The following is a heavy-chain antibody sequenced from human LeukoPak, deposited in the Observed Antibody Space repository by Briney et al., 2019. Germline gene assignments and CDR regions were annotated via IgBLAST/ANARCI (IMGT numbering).Heavy chain of an antibody. J-gene: IGHJ3*02. Sequence: PSETLSLTCAVYGGSFSGYYWSWIRQPPGKGLEWIGEINHSGSTNYNPSLKSRVTISVDTSKNQFSLKLSSVTAADTAVYYCARDVAAAGLGDDAFDIWGQGTMVTVSS. CDR2: INHSGST. V-gene: IGHV4-34*01. D-gene: IGHD6-13*01. CDR3: ARDVAAAGLGDDAFDI. CDR1: GGSFSGYY.